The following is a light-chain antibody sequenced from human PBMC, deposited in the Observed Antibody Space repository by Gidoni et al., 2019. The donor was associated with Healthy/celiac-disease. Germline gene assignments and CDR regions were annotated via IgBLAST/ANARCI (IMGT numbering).Light chain of an antibody. J-gene: IGLJ1*01. CDR3: SSYTSSSTYV. V-gene: IGLV2-14*03. Sequence: QSALPQPASVSGSPGQSITISCTGTSSDVGGYHYVSWYQPHPGKAPKLMIYDVSNRPSGVSNRFSGSKSGNTASLTISGLQAEDEADYYCSSYTSSSTYVFGTGTKVTVL. CDR1: SSDVGGYHY. CDR2: DVS.